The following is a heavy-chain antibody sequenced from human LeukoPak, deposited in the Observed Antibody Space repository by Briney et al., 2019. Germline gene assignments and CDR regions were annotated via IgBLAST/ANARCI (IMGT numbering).Heavy chain of an antibody. CDR1: RGSISSDSYY. CDR3: ARGRGRDVSFYYGMDV. J-gene: IGHJ6*02. CDR2: IYSNGTT. Sequence: SETLSLTCTVSRGSISSDSYYWSWIRQPAGKGLEWIGRIYSNGTTNYNPSLKSRVTISVDTSKNHFSLKVSSVTAADTAVCYCARGRGRDVSFYYGMDVWGQGTTVTVSS. D-gene: IGHD3-10*01. V-gene: IGHV4-61*02.